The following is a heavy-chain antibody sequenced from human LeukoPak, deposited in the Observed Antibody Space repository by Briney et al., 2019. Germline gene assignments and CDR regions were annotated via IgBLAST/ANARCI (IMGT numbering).Heavy chain of an antibody. CDR2: ISGSGGST. J-gene: IGHJ3*02. V-gene: IGHV3-23*01. CDR1: GFTVSSNY. D-gene: IGHD3-22*01. Sequence: GGSLRLSCAASGFTVSSNYMSWVRQAPGKGLEWVSAISGSGGSTYYADSVKGRFTISRDNSRNTLYLQMNSLRPEDTAVYYCAKDLGGYFDSSRNDAFDIWGQGTMVTVSS. CDR3: AKDLGGYFDSSRNDAFDI.